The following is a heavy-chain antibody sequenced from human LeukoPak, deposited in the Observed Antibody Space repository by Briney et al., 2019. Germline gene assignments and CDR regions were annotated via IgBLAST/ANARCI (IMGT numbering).Heavy chain of an antibody. CDR1: GGSLSSTGSY. CDR2: IYYSGNT. CDR3: ARPRERWLQFDC. V-gene: IGHV4-39*01. Sequence: SETLSLTCTVSGGSLSSTGSYWGWIRQPPGKGLEWIGSIYYSGNTYYNPSLKSRVTISVDTSKNQFSLKLNSVTAADTAVYYCARPRERWLQFDCWGQGTLVTVSS. D-gene: IGHD5-24*01. J-gene: IGHJ4*02.